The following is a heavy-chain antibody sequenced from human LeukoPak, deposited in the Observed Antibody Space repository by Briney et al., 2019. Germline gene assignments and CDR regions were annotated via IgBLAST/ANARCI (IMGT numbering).Heavy chain of an antibody. V-gene: IGHV1-69*06. CDR1: GGTFSSYA. J-gene: IGHJ4*02. Sequence: EASVKVSCKASGGTFSSYAISWVRQAPGQGLEWMGGIIPIFGTANYAQKFQGRVTITADKSTSTAYMELSSLRSEDMAVYYCASGSSPYAPIDYWGQGTLVTVSS. CDR3: ASGSSPYAPIDY. CDR2: IIPIFGTA. D-gene: IGHD6-6*01.